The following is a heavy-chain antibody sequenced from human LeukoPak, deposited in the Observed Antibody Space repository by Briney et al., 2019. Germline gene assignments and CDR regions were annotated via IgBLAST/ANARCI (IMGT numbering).Heavy chain of an antibody. CDR3: ARDGGSYRYFDC. CDR1: EFTFSNYA. V-gene: IGHV3-23*01. Sequence: PGGSLRLSCAASEFTFSNYAMNWVRQAPGKGLEWVSGISGGGGSTYYADSVKGRFTISRDNAKNSLYLQMNSLRAEDTAVYYCARDGGSYRYFDCWGQGTLVTVSS. D-gene: IGHD1-26*01. J-gene: IGHJ4*02. CDR2: ISGGGGST.